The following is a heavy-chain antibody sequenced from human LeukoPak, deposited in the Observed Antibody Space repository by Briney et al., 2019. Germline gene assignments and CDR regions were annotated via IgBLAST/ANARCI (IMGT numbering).Heavy chain of an antibody. CDR3: ARGGYYGSGNDFRFDP. J-gene: IGHJ5*02. V-gene: IGHV4-59*01. CDR1: GGSISSYY. D-gene: IGHD3-10*01. Sequence: SETLSLTCTVSGGSISSYYWSWIRQPPGKGLVWIGYIYYSGSTNYKPSLKSRVTISVDTSKNQFSLKLNSVTAADTAVYYCARGGYYGSGNDFRFDPWGQGTLVTVSS. CDR2: IYYSGST.